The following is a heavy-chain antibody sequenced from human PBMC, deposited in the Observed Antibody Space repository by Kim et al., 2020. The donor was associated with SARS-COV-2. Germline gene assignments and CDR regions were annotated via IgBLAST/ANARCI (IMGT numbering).Heavy chain of an antibody. D-gene: IGHD1-26*01. V-gene: IGHV4-59*01. J-gene: IGHJ5*02. CDR3: ASLQTGGNGGDWFDP. CDR1: GGSISSYY. Sequence: SETLSLICTVSGGSISSYYWSWIRQPPGKGLEWIGYIYYSGSTNYNPSLKSRVTISVDTSKNQFSLKLSSVTAADTAVYYCASLQTGGNGGDWFDPWGQGTLVPVSS. CDR2: IYYSGST.